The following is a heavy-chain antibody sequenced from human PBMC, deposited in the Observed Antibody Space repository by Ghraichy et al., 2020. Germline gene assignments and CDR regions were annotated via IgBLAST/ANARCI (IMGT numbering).Heavy chain of an antibody. Sequence: SETLSLTCAVYGGSFSGYYWSWIRQPPGKGLEWIGEINHSGSTNYNPSLKSRVTISVDTSKNQFSLKLSSVTAADTAVYYCARGSVIVHPWGQGTLVTVSS. CDR1: GGSFSGYY. D-gene: IGHD2-21*01. V-gene: IGHV4-34*01. J-gene: IGHJ5*02. CDR3: ARGSVIVHP. CDR2: INHSGST.